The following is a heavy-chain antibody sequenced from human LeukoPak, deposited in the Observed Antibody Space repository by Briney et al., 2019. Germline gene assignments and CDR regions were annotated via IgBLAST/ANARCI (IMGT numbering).Heavy chain of an antibody. J-gene: IGHJ4*02. CDR2: IYYSGST. CDR1: GGSISSGGYS. D-gene: IGHD4-17*01. Sequence: SETLSLTCAVSGGSISSGGYSWSWIRQPPGKGLEWIGYIYYSGSTYYNPSLKSRVTISVDTSKTQFSLKLSSVTAADTAVYYCARDYGDYVPYYWGQGTLVTVSS. CDR3: ARDYGDYVPYY. V-gene: IGHV4-30-4*07.